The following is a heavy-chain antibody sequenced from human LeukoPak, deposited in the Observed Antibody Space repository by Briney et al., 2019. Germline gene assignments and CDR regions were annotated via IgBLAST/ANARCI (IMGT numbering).Heavy chain of an antibody. CDR3: ARDYDFWSGYYGLDY. D-gene: IGHD3-3*01. V-gene: IGHV3-74*01. CDR1: GFTFSTFA. J-gene: IGHJ4*02. CDR2: INSDGSST. Sequence: GGSLRLSCAASGFTFSTFAMIWVRQAPGKGLVWVSRINSDGSSTSYADSVKGRFTISRDNAKNTLYLQMNSLRAEDTAVYYCARDYDFWSGYYGLDYWGQGTLVTVSS.